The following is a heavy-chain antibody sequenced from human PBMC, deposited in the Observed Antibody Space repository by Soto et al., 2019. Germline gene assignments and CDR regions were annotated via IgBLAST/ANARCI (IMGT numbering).Heavy chain of an antibody. Sequence: QVQLVESGGGVVQPGSSLRLSCAASGFSFSSYGMHWVRQAPGKGLEWVAVISNDGSRKYYADSVEGRFPISRDTSKNTLYLQMISLRAEDTAVFYCVKDRRTEAYGMEVWGQGTTVIVSS. D-gene: IGHD2-2*01. CDR1: GFSFSSYG. CDR2: ISNDGSRK. J-gene: IGHJ6*02. CDR3: VKDRRTEAYGMEV. V-gene: IGHV3-30*18.